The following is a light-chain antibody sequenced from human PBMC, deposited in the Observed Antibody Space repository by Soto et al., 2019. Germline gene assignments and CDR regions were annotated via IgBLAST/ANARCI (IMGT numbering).Light chain of an antibody. Sequence: DIQLTQSPSFLSASVGDRVTITCRASQGISSSLAWYQQKPGKAPKLLIYAASALQSGVPSRFSGSGSGTEFTLSITILQPDDFAPHYWQQVNSYPLTFGGGTKVEIK. CDR3: QQVNSYPLT. J-gene: IGKJ4*01. CDR1: QGISSS. CDR2: AAS. V-gene: IGKV1-9*01.